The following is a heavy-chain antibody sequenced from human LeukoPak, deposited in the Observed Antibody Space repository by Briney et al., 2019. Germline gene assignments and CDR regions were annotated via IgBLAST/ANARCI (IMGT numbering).Heavy chain of an antibody. D-gene: IGHD5-18*01. J-gene: IGHJ3*02. CDR1: GFIFSNCW. CDR3: ARGAMVDDAFDI. Sequence: GGSLRLSCETSGFIFSNCWMTWVRQAPGKGLEWVANIKTDASEKYYADSVKGRFTISRDNAKNSLYLQMNSLRAEDTAVYYCARGAMVDDAFDIWGQGTMVTVSS. V-gene: IGHV3-7*01. CDR2: IKTDASEK.